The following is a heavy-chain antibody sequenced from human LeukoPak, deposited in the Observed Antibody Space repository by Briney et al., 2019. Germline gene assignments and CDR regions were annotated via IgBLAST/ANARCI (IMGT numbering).Heavy chain of an antibody. CDR2: INPSGGST. Sequence: ASVKVSCKASGYTFTSYYMHWVRQAPGQGLEWMGIINPSGGSTSYAQKFQGRVTMTRDTSTSTVYMELSSLRSEDTAVYYCAKEGGGRRYSSSQNFDYWGQGTLVTVSS. CDR3: AKEGGGRRYSSSQNFDY. CDR1: GYTFTSYY. V-gene: IGHV1-46*01. D-gene: IGHD6-13*01. J-gene: IGHJ4*02.